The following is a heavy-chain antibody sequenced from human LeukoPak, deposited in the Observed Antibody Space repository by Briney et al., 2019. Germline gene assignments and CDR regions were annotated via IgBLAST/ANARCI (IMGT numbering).Heavy chain of an antibody. CDR3: ARARITMMAFDV. D-gene: IGHD3-22*01. J-gene: IGHJ3*01. Sequence: ASVKVSCKASGYTFTSFDINWVRQAPGQGLEWMGWMNPNNGNTEFVQKFQGRVTMTRNTSISTAYMELSSLRSDDTAVYYCARARITMMAFDVWGQGTVVTVSS. CDR1: GYTFTSFD. V-gene: IGHV1-8*01. CDR2: MNPNNGNT.